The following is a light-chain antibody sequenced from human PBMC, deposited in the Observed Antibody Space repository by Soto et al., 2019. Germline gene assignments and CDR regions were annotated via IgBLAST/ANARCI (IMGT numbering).Light chain of an antibody. J-gene: IGKJ1*01. CDR2: GAS. V-gene: IGKV3-20*01. CDR3: QQYGSSPPT. CDR1: QSVSSSY. Sequence: EIVMTQSPVALAVSPGERATRSCRSSQSVSSSYLARYQQKPGQAPRLLIYGASSRATGIPDRFSGSGSGTDFTLTISRLEPEDSAVYYCQQYGSSPPTFGQGTKVDIK.